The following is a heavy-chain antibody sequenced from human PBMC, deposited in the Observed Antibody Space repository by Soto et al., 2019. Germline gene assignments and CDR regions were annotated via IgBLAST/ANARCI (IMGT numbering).Heavy chain of an antibody. CDR2: INTGSTTI. J-gene: IGHJ5*02. Sequence: EVKVVESGGALVQPGRSLRLSCAASGFTWTGYSRNWFRQAPGKGLEWVSYINTGSTTINYADSVKGRFTISRDNARNSLFLEMASLRVEDTAVYYCARERDGWSDPWGQGTLVTVS. CDR1: GFTWTGYS. V-gene: IGHV3-48*01. CDR3: ARERDGWSDP.